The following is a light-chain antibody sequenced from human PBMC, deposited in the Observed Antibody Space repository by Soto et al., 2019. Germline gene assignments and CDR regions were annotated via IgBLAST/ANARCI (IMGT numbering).Light chain of an antibody. J-gene: IGLJ2*01. V-gene: IGLV2-14*01. Sequence: SVLTQPASVSGSPGQSITISCTGTSSDVGGYNYVSWYQQHPGKAPKLMIYDVSNRPSGVSNRFSGSKSGNTASLTISGLQAEDEADYYCSSYTSSLLVFGGGTQLTVL. CDR1: SSDVGGYNY. CDR2: DVS. CDR3: SSYTSSLLV.